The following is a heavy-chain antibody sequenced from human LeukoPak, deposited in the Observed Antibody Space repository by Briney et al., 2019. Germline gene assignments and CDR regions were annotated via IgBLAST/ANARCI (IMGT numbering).Heavy chain of an antibody. CDR3: ARRLYDFWSGRSYYFDY. CDR1: GGSFSGYY. D-gene: IGHD3-3*01. V-gene: IGHV4-34*01. Sequence: PSETLSLTCAVYGGSFSGYYWSWIRQPPGKGLEWIGEINHSGSTNYNPSLKSRVTISVDTSKNQFSLKLSSVTAADTAVYYCARRLYDFWSGRSYYFDYWGQGTLVTVSS. CDR2: INHSGST. J-gene: IGHJ4*02.